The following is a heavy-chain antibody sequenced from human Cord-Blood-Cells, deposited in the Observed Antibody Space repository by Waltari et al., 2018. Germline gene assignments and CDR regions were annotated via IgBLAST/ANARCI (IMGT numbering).Heavy chain of an antibody. D-gene: IGHD3-22*01. CDR3: ARGDYCDSSCYYYYFDY. CDR1: GYTFTSHA. Sequence: QVQLVQSGSELKKPGASVMVSCQASGYTFTSHAMNWVRQAPGQGLEWMGWIHTNTGNPTYAEGCTGRFVFSLDTSVSTAYLQISSLKAEDTAVYYFARGDYCDSSCYYYYFDYWGQGTLVTVSS. V-gene: IGHV7-4-1*02. J-gene: IGHJ4*02. CDR2: IHTNTGNP.